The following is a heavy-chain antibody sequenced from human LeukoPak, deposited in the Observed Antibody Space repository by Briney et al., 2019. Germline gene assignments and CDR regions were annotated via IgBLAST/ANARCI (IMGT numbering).Heavy chain of an antibody. J-gene: IGHJ4*02. CDR3: ARDRVVRGVINDY. CDR2: ISSSSSYI. V-gene: IGHV3-21*01. D-gene: IGHD3-10*01. Sequence: GGSLRLSCAASGFTFSSYSMNWVRQAPGRGLEWVSSISSSSSYIYYADSVKGRFTISRDNAKNSLYLQMNSLRAEDTAVYYCARDRVVRGVINDYWGQGTLVTASS. CDR1: GFTFSSYS.